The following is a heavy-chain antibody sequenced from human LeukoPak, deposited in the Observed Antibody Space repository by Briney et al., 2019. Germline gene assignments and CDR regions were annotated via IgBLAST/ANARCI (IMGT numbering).Heavy chain of an antibody. V-gene: IGHV4-39*01. CDR2: IYYSGST. CDR3: ARQDTAMGTGVY. D-gene: IGHD5-18*01. CDR1: GGSISSSSYY. Sequence: SETLSLTCTVSGGSISSSSYYWGWIRQPPGKGLEWIGSIYYSGSTYYNPSLKSRVTISVDTSKNQFSLKLSSVTAADTAVYYCARQDTAMGTGVYWGQGTLVTVSS. J-gene: IGHJ4*02.